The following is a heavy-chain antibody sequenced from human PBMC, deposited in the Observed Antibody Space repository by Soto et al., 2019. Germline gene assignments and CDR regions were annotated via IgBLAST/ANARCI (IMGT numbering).Heavy chain of an antibody. D-gene: IGHD4-17*01. Sequence: EVQLVQSGRGLVQPGGSLRLSCVASGFTIYKNDMIWVRQDPGKGLEWVAHIHFDGSAYYADSVKGRFTISKDNSKNTLYFQMNSLRSEDTAVYYCAAYGPNSGDGYWGQGTLVTVSS. J-gene: IGHJ4*02. CDR2: IHFDGSA. V-gene: IGHV3-66*01. CDR1: GFTIYKND. CDR3: AAYGPNSGDGY.